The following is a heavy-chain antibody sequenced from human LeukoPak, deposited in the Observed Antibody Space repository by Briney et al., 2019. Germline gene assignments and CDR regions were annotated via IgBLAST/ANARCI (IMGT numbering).Heavy chain of an antibody. CDR3: ARRPNWGDFPDAFDI. J-gene: IGHJ3*02. Sequence: SQTLSLTCTVSGGSISSGSYYWSWIRQPAGKGLEWIGRIYTSGSTNYNPSLKSRVTISVDTSKNQFSLKLSSVTAADTAVYYCARRPNWGDFPDAFDIWGQGTMVTVSS. V-gene: IGHV4-61*02. CDR1: GGSISSGSYY. D-gene: IGHD7-27*01. CDR2: IYTSGST.